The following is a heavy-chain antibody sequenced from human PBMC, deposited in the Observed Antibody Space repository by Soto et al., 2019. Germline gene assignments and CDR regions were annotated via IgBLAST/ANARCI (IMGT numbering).Heavy chain of an antibody. CDR3: AASDYSIYYYYGMDV. J-gene: IGHJ6*02. Sequence: SVKVSCKASGFTFTSSAVQWVRQARGQRLEWIGWIVVGSGNTNYAQKFQERVTITRDMSTSTAYMELSSLRSEDTAVYYCAASDYSIYYYYGMDVWGQGTTVTVSS. V-gene: IGHV1-58*01. D-gene: IGHD4-4*01. CDR1: GFTFTSSA. CDR2: IVVGSGNT.